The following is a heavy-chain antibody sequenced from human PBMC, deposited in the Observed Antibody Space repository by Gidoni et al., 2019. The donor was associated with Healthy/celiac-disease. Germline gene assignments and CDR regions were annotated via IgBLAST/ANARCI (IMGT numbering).Heavy chain of an antibody. V-gene: IGHV3-49*03. CDR1: GFTFGDYV. D-gene: IGHD2-2*01. Sequence: VQLVESGAGLVQPGRSLRLSCTASGFTFGDYVMSWFRQAPGKRLEWVGFIRSKANGGTTEYAASVKGRFTISRDDSKSIAYLQMNSLKTEDTAVYYCTRDALGYCSSTSCHFDYWGQGTLVTVSS. CDR2: IRSKANGGTT. J-gene: IGHJ4*02. CDR3: TRDALGYCSSTSCHFDY.